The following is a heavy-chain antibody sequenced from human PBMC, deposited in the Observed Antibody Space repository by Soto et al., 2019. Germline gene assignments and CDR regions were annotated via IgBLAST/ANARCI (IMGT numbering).Heavy chain of an antibody. CDR1: GFTVSSNY. CDR3: ARARGFGELLSFDY. D-gene: IGHD3-10*01. V-gene: IGHV3-66*01. J-gene: IGHJ4*02. CDR2: IYSGGST. Sequence: EVQLVESGGGLVQPGGSLRLSCAASGFTVSSNYMSWVRQAPGKGLEWVSVIYSGGSTYYADSVKGRFTISRDNSKNTLYLQMNSLRAEDTAVYYCARARGFGELLSFDYWGQGTLVTVSS.